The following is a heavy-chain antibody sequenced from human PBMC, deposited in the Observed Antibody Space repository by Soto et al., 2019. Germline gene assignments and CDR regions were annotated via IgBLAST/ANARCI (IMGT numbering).Heavy chain of an antibody. J-gene: IGHJ4*02. V-gene: IGHV1-69*13. CDR2: IIPIFGTA. Sequence: GASVKVSCKASGGTFSSYAISWVRQAPGQGLEWMGGIIPIFGTANYAQKFQGRVTITADESTSTAYMELSSLRSEDTAVYYCARDSSGRYSRGWYYDYWGQGTLVTVS. CDR1: GGTFSSYA. CDR3: ARDSSGRYSRGWYYDY. D-gene: IGHD6-19*01.